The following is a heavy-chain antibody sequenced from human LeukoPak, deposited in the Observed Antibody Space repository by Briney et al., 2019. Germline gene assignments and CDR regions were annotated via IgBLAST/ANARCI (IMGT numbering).Heavy chain of an antibody. Sequence: PGGSLRLSCAASGFTFSTYDMHWVRQVTGKGLEWVSASGTAGDTYYPGSVKGRLTISRENAKNSLYLHINSLRAGDTAVYYCARGPFGSGSPYYFDHWGQGTLVTVSS. D-gene: IGHD3-10*01. J-gene: IGHJ4*02. CDR1: GFTFSTYD. CDR3: ARGPFGSGSPYYFDH. V-gene: IGHV3-13*01. CDR2: SGTAGDT.